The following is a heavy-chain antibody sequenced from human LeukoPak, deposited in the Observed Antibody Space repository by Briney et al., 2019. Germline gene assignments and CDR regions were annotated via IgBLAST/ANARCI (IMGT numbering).Heavy chain of an antibody. CDR2: ISAYNGNT. D-gene: IGHD3-10*01. Sequence: ASVKVSCKASGYTFTSYGISWVRQAPGQGLEWMGWISAYNGNTNYAQKLQGRVTMTTDTSTSTAYMELRSLRSDDTAVYYCARDGGDITMVRGVIIPFDYWGQGTLVTVSS. CDR1: GYTFTSYG. J-gene: IGHJ4*02. V-gene: IGHV1-18*01. CDR3: ARDGGDITMVRGVIIPFDY.